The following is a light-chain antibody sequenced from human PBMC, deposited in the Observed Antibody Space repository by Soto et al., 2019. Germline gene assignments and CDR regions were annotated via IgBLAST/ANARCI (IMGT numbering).Light chain of an antibody. CDR3: QQYASSPLT. CDR2: GAS. CDR1: QSVGNNY. J-gene: IGKJ2*01. Sequence: EIVLTQSPGTLSLSPGERATLSCRASQSVGNNYLAWYQQKPGQAPRLLIHGASSWATGIPDRFSGSRSGTDFTLTITRLEPEDFAVYYCQQYASSPLTFGQGTKVEIK. V-gene: IGKV3-20*01.